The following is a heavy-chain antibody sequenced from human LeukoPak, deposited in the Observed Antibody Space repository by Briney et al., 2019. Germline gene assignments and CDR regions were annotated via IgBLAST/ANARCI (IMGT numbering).Heavy chain of an antibody. CDR2: MNPNSGNT. J-gene: IGHJ5*02. CDR3: ARLGYSYGLPFDP. V-gene: IGHV1-8*03. CDR1: GYTFTSYD. Sequence: GASVKVSCKASGYTFTSYDINWVRQATGQGLEWMGWMNPNSGNTGYAQKFQGRVTITRNTSISTAYMELSSLRSEDTAVYYCARLGYSYGLPFDPWGQGTLVTVSS. D-gene: IGHD5-18*01.